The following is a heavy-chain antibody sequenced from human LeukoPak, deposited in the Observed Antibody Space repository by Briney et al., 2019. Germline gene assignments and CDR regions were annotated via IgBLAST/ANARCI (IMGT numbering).Heavy chain of an antibody. CDR1: GFTFGSYG. D-gene: IGHD3-10*01. CDR2: ISSSSSYI. J-gene: IGHJ4*02. Sequence: GGSLRLSCAASGFTFGSYGMSWVRQAPGKGLEWVSSISSSSSYIYYADSVKGRFTISRDNAKNSLYLQMNSLRAEDTAVYYCARDSGLYGSGSYPDYWGQGTLVTVSS. V-gene: IGHV3-21*01. CDR3: ARDSGLYGSGSYPDY.